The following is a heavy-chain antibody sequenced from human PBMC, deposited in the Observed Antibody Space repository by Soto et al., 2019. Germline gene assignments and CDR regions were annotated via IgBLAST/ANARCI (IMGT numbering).Heavy chain of an antibody. V-gene: IGHV1-18*01. Sequence: ASVKVSCKASGYTFTSYGISWVRQAPGQGLEWMGWISAYNGNTNYAQKLQGRVTMTTDTSTSTAYMKLRSLRSDDTAVYYCARDRQLVILRTGFDPWGQGTLVTVS. CDR1: GYTFTSYG. J-gene: IGHJ5*02. CDR2: ISAYNGNT. CDR3: ARDRQLVILRTGFDP. D-gene: IGHD6-13*01.